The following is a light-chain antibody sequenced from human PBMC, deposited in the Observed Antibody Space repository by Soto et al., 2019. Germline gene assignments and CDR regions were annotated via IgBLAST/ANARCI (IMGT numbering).Light chain of an antibody. CDR3: HQYDDGPYT. V-gene: IGKV3-15*01. J-gene: IGKJ2*01. CDR1: QSVSSN. CDR2: GAS. Sequence: IVLTQSPATLSVSPGERATLSCRSSQSVSSNVAWYQQIPGQTPRLLIYGASTRATGIPVRFSGSESWTEFTLTISSLQSEDFAVYYCHQYDDGPYTFGQGTKVDI.